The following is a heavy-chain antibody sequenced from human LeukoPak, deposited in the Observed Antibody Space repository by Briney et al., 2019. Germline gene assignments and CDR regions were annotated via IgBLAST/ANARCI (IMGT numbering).Heavy chain of an antibody. J-gene: IGHJ4*02. D-gene: IGHD6-19*01. V-gene: IGHV4-59*08. Sequence: SETLSLTCTVSGGSISSSYWSGIRQPPGKGLEWIASIYDSETTKYNPSLRSRATISSDTSKNQFSLKLSSVTAADTAVYYCARQAYSSGWYTAAYWGQGTLVTVSS. CDR2: IYDSETT. CDR3: ARQAYSSGWYTAAY. CDR1: GGSISSSY.